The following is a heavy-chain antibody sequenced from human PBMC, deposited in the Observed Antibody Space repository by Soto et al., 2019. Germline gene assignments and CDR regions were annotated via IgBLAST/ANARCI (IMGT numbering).Heavy chain of an antibody. J-gene: IGHJ4*02. D-gene: IGHD6-19*01. CDR3: ARDVAQGDGVAVASDY. V-gene: IGHV1-18*01. CDR1: GYTFTSYG. Sequence: QVQLVQSGAEVKKPGASVKVSCKASGYTFTSYGISWVRQAPGQGLEWMGWISAYNGNTNYAQKLQGRVTMTTDTYTSTGYMELRSLRSDDTAVYYCARDVAQGDGVAVASDYWGQGTLVTVSS. CDR2: ISAYNGNT.